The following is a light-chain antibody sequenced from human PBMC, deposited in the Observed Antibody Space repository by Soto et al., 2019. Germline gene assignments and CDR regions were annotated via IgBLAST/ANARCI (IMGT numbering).Light chain of an antibody. CDR3: SSYTSSSILYV. V-gene: IGLV2-14*01. CDR2: EVS. CDR1: CSDVGGYKY. J-gene: IGLJ1*01. Sequence: QSALTQPASVSGSPGQSITISCTGTCSDVGGYKYVSWYQQHPGKAPKLMIYEVSNRTSRFSNRFSGSKSGNTASLTIAGLQVEDEADYYCSSYTSSSILYVFGTGTKHTVL.